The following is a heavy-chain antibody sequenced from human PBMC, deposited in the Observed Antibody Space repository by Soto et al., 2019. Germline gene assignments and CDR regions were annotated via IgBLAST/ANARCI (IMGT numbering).Heavy chain of an antibody. J-gene: IGHJ6*02. CDR2: MNPNSGNT. D-gene: IGHD3-9*01. CDR3: ATGIALRYFDWLSGYYYYGMDV. Sequence: QVQLVQSGAEVKKPGASVKVSCKASGYTFTSYDINWVRQATGQGLEWMGWMNPNSGNTGYAQKFQGRVTMTRNTYRRTAYMELSSLRSEDTAVYYCATGIALRYFDWLSGYYYYGMDVWGQGTTVTVSS. V-gene: IGHV1-8*01. CDR1: GYTFTSYD.